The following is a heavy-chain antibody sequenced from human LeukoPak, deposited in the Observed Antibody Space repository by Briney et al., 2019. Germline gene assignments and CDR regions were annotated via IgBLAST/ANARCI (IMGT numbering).Heavy chain of an antibody. J-gene: IGHJ4*02. CDR1: GFTFSSYT. V-gene: IGHV3-48*02. Sequence: GGSLRLSCAASGFTFSSYTMNWVRQAPGKGLEWVSQISSSSRTIYYADSVKGRFTISRDNAKNSLYLQMNSLRDEDTAVYYCAASYCSGDCYSAWIFWGQGTLITVSS. CDR3: AASYCSGDCYSAWIF. D-gene: IGHD2-21*02. CDR2: ISSSSRTI.